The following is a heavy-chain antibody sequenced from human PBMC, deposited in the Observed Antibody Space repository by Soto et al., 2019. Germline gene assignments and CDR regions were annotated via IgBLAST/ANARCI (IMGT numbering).Heavy chain of an antibody. V-gene: IGHV3-53*01. CDR3: ATWHEREHAYDV. Sequence: GGSLRLSCAAFGLTISGKKYVAWVRQAPGKGLEWVSALYDVDGSFYADSVKGRFTTSSDSSTTTVYLQMNDLRPDDTAVYYCATWHEREHAYDVWGQGTTVTVSS. CDR1: GLTISGKKY. J-gene: IGHJ3*01. CDR2: LYDVDGS. D-gene: IGHD1-1*01.